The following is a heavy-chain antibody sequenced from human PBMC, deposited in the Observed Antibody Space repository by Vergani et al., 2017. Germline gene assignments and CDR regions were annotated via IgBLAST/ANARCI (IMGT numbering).Heavy chain of an antibody. CDR1: GGSISSYY. CDR2: IYYSGST. V-gene: IGHV4-59*01. D-gene: IGHD3-10*01. J-gene: IGHJ6*03. Sequence: QVQLQESGPGLVKPSETLSLTCTVSGGSISSYYWSWIRQPPGKGLEWIGYIYYSGSTNYNPSLKSRVTISVDTSKNQFSLKLSSVTAADTAVYYCAGVSPYGSGSYLWYYYYYMDVWGKGTTVTVSS. CDR3: AGVSPYGSGSYLWYYYYYMDV.